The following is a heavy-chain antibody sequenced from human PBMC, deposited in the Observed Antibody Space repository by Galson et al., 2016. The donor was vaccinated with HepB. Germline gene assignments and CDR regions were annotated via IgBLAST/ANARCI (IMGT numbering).Heavy chain of an antibody. CDR1: GFIFAAFS. CDR2: TSDTGAYM. Sequence: SLRLSCAASGFIFAAFSINWVRQAPGKGLEWVSPTSDTGAYMYYAASVKGRFIISRDNAKKSLSLQMNGLRAEDGAVYYCARGSASLYFDLWGRGTLVTVSS. D-gene: IGHD3-16*02. CDR3: ARGSASLYFDL. V-gene: IGHV3-21*01. J-gene: IGHJ2*01.